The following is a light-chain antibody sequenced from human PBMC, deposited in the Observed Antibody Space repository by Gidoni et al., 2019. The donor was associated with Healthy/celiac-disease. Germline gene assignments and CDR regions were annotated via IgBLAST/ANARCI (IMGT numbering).Light chain of an antibody. J-gene: IGKJ4*01. CDR3: QQYYSTPLT. CDR1: QSVLYRSNNQNY. Sequence: IVMTPSPDSLAVSLGERAIINCKSSQSVLYRSNNQNYLAWYQQKPGHPPKLLIYWASTRESGVPDRFSGSGSGTDFTLTISSLQAEDVAVYYCQQYYSTPLTFXGXTKVEIK. V-gene: IGKV4-1*01. CDR2: WAS.